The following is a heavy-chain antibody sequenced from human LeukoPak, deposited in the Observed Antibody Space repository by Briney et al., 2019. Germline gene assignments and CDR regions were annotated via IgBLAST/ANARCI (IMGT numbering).Heavy chain of an antibody. CDR3: AKDRFVVVPAASNYYYYGMDV. CDR2: ISYDGSNK. D-gene: IGHD2-2*01. J-gene: IGHJ6*02. V-gene: IGHV3-30*18. CDR1: GFIFSSYV. Sequence: PERSLRLSCAASGFIFSSYVMHWVRQAPGKGLEWVAVISYDGSNKYYADSVKGRFTISRDNSKNTLYLQMNSLRAEDTAVYYCAKDRFVVVPAASNYYYYGMDVWGQGTTVTVSS.